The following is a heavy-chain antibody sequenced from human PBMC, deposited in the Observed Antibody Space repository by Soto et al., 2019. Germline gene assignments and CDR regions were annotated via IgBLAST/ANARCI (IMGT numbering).Heavy chain of an antibody. J-gene: IGHJ4*02. CDR2: ISYDGSNK. Sequence: QVQLVESGGGVVQPGRSLRLSCAASGFTFSSYAMHWVRQAPGKGLEWVAVISYDGSNKYYPDSVKGRFTISRDNSNNTLYLQMNSPRAEDTAVYYCARSGYSSGWYQWDDYWGQGTLVTVSS. D-gene: IGHD6-19*01. CDR1: GFTFSSYA. V-gene: IGHV3-30-3*01. CDR3: ARSGYSSGWYQWDDY.